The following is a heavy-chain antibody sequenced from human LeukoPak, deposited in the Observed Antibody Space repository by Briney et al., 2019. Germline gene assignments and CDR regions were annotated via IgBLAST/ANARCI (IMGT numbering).Heavy chain of an antibody. CDR2: ISGDGDST. Sequence: GGSLRLSCAASGFAFSSYAMNWVRQGPGKGLGWGSVISGDGDSTYYADSGKGRFSISRDNSKNTVYLQINSLRGEDTAVYYCAKDFGSGYSFDYWGQGTLVTVSS. CDR3: AKDFGSGYSFDY. D-gene: IGHD3-22*01. V-gene: IGHV3-23*01. J-gene: IGHJ4*02. CDR1: GFAFSSYA.